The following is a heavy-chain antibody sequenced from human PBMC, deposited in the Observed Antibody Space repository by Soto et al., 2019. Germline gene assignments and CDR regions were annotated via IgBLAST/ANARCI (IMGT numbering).Heavy chain of an antibody. V-gene: IGHV4-34*01. CDR3: ATYGSTTVTTFVGYFDY. J-gene: IGHJ4*02. CDR1: GGSFSGYY. CDR2: INHSGST. D-gene: IGHD4-17*01. Sequence: SETLSLTCAVYGGSFSGYYWSWIRQPPGKGLEWIGEINHSGSTNYNPSLKSRVTISVDTSKNQFSLKLSSVTAADTAVYYCATYGSTTVTTFVGYFDYWGQGTLVTVSS.